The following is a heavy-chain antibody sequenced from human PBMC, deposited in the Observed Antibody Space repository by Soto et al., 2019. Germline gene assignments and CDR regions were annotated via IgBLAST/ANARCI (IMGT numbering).Heavy chain of an antibody. CDR2: IIPIFGTS. J-gene: IGHJ4*02. CDR1: GGSLSNYL. D-gene: IGHD5-18*01. CDR3: ARGGVDTVTFDY. Sequence: QVQLVQSGTEVKKPGSSVQVSCKASGGSLSNYLITWVRQAPGQGLEWMGEIIPIFGTSNSAQRLQGRVTINAVESTSTVYMELSNLRSEDTAVYYCARGGVDTVTFDYWGQGTLVTVSS. V-gene: IGHV1-69*01.